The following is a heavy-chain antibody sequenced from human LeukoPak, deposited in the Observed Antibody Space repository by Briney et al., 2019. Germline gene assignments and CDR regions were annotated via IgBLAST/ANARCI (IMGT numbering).Heavy chain of an antibody. CDR2: INPSGGST. CDR3: AKDGLRGSSWYPGGFDP. J-gene: IGHJ5*02. V-gene: IGHV1-46*01. Sequence: ASVKVSCKASGYTFTSYYMHWVRQAPGQGLEWMGIINPSGGSTSYAQKFQGRVTMTRDTSTSTVYMELSSLRSEDTAVYYCAKDGLRGSSWYPGGFDPWGQGTLVTVSS. D-gene: IGHD6-13*01. CDR1: GYTFTSYY.